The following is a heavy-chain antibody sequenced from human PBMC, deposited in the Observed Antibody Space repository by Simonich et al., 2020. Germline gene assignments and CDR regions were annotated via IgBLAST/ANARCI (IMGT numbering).Heavy chain of an antibody. D-gene: IGHD1-1*01. V-gene: IGHV3-21*01. CDR2: ISSSRSYI. CDR1: GVTFSSFS. Sequence: EVQLVESGGGLVKPGGSLRLSCAASGVTFSSFSRNWVRQAPGKGLEWVSSISSSRSYIYYADSVKGRFTISRDNAKNSLQLQMNSLRAEDTAVYYCARANERDYWGQGTLVTVSS. J-gene: IGHJ4*02. CDR3: ARANERDY.